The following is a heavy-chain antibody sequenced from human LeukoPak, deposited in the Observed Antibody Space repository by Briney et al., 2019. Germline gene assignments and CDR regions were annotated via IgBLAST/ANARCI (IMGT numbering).Heavy chain of an antibody. Sequence: PSETLSLTCTVSGGTISSYYWSWIRQPPGKALEWIGYIYYSGSTNYNPSLKSRVTISVDTSKNQFSLKLSSVTAADTAVYYCAALVWFGQLGWFDPWGQGTLVTVSS. D-gene: IGHD3-10*01. J-gene: IGHJ5*02. CDR3: AALVWFGQLGWFDP. CDR2: IYYSGST. V-gene: IGHV4-59*01. CDR1: GGTISSYY.